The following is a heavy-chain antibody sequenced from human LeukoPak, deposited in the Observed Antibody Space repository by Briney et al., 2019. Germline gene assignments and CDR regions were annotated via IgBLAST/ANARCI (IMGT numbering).Heavy chain of an antibody. CDR3: ARGESYYDILTGPSGFDP. D-gene: IGHD3-9*01. CDR2: IYYSGST. Sequence: SETLSLTCTVSGGSISSYYWNWIRQPPGKGLEWIGYIYYSGSTNYNPSLKSRVTISVDTSKNQFSLKLSSVTAADTAVYYCARGESYYDILTGPSGFDPWGQGTLVTVSS. CDR1: GGSISSYY. J-gene: IGHJ5*02. V-gene: IGHV4-59*01.